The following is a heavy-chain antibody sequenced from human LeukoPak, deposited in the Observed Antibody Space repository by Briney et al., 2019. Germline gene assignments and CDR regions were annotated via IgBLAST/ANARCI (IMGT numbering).Heavy chain of an antibody. V-gene: IGHV1-18*01. D-gene: IGHD3-10*01. CDR3: ARPNHGSGSYYFDY. CDR1: GYTFTSYG. CDR2: ISAYNGNT. J-gene: IGHJ4*02. Sequence: GASVKVSCKASGYTFTSYGISWVRQAPGQGLEWMGWISAYNGNTNYAQKLQGRVTMTTDTSTSTAYMELRSLISDDTAVYYCARPNHGSGSYYFDYWGQGTLVTVSS.